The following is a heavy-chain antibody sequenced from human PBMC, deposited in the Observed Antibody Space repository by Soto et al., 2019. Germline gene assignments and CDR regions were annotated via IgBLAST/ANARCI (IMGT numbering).Heavy chain of an antibody. J-gene: IGHJ6*02. CDR3: ARGLSSYYYGSGSYGGGYYYYGMDV. Sequence: SETLSLTCAVYGGSFSGYYWSWIRQPPGKGLEWIGEINHSGSTNYNPSLKSRVTISVDTSKNQFSLKLSSVTAADTAVYYCARGLSSYYYGSGSYGGGYYYYGMDVWGQGTTVTVS. D-gene: IGHD3-10*01. CDR2: INHSGST. V-gene: IGHV4-34*01. CDR1: GGSFSGYY.